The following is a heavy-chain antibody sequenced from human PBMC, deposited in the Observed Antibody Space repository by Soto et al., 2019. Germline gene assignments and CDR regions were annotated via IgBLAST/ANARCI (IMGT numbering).Heavy chain of an antibody. J-gene: IGHJ4*02. V-gene: IGHV3-21*06. CDR3: ARESEDLTSNFDY. CDR2: ISSTTNYI. CDR1: GFTFSIYA. Sequence: PGGSLRLSCAASGFTFSIYAMSWVRQAPGKGLEWASSISSTTNYIYYGDSMKGRFTISRDNGKNSLYLEIHSLRAEDTAVYYCARESEDLTSNFDYWGQGTLVTVSS.